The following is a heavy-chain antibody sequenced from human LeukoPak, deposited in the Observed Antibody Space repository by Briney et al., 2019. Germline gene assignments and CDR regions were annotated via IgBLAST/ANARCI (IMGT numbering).Heavy chain of an antibody. V-gene: IGHV1-69*04. CDR3: ARDPFGYYYDSSGPPGY. Sequence: ASVKVSCKASGGTFSSYAISWVRQAPGQGLEWMGRIIPILGIANYAQKFQGRVTITADKSTSTAYMELSSLRSEDTAVYYCARDPFGYYYDSSGPPGYWGQGTLVTVSS. J-gene: IGHJ4*02. CDR2: IIPILGIA. CDR1: GGTFSSYA. D-gene: IGHD3-22*01.